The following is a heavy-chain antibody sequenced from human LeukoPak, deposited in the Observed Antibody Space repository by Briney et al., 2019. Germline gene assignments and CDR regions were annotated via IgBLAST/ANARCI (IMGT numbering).Heavy chain of an antibody. J-gene: IGHJ6*02. D-gene: IGHD3-16*01. V-gene: IGHV3-23*01. CDR1: GFTVSSYA. Sequence: GGSLRLSCAASGFTVSSYAMSWVRQAPGKGLEWVSAISGSGGSTYYADSVKGRFTISRDNSKNTLYLQMNSLRAEDTAVYYCAKDYDDYVWGIMDVWGQGTTVTVSS. CDR3: AKDYDDYVWGIMDV. CDR2: ISGSGGST.